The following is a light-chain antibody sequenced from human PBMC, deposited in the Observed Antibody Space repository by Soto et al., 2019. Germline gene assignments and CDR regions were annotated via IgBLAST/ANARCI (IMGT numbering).Light chain of an antibody. CDR2: WAS. Sequence: DIVMTQSPDSLAVSLGEGATINCKSSQSVLYSSNNENYLAWYQQKPGQPPKLLIYWASTRESGVPDRFSGSGSWTDFTLTSSSLQAEDVAVYYCQQYYSTPPTFGGGTKVEIK. CDR3: QQYYSTPPT. CDR1: QSVLYSSNNENY. J-gene: IGKJ4*01. V-gene: IGKV4-1*01.